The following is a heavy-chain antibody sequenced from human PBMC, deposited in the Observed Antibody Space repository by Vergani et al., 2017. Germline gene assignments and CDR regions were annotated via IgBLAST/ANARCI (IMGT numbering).Heavy chain of an antibody. CDR2: ISGSGGST. CDR3: AKDSSSWYPDYYYYMDV. J-gene: IGHJ6*03. D-gene: IGHD6-13*01. CDR1: GFTFSSYA. V-gene: IGHV3-23*01. Sequence: EVQLLESGGGLVQPGGSLRLSCAASGFTFSSYAMSWVRQAPGKGLEWVSAISGSGGSTYYADSVKGRFTISRDNSKNTLYLQINSLRAEDTAVYYCAKDSSSWYPDYYYYMDVWGKGTTVTVSS.